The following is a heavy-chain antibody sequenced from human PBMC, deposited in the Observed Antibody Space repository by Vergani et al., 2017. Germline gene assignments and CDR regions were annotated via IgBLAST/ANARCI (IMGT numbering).Heavy chain of an antibody. CDR2: ISSSGSTI. V-gene: IGHV3-48*03. D-gene: IGHD3-22*01. J-gene: IGHJ4*02. CDR1: GFTFSSYE. Sequence: EVQLVESGGGLVQPGGSLRLSCAASGFTFSSYEMNWVRQAPGKGLEWVSYISSSGSTIYYADSVKGRFTISRDNAKNSLYLHMNSLRAEDTAVYYCASESYDSSGVVLFDYWGQGTLVTVSS. CDR3: ASESYDSSGVVLFDY.